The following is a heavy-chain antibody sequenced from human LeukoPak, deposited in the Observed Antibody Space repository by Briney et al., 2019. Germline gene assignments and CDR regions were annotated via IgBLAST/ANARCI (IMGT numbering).Heavy chain of an antibody. J-gene: IGHJ6*03. Sequence: ASVKVSCKASGYTFTSYYMHWVRQAPGQGLEWMGIINPSGGSTSYAQKFQGRVTMTRDMSTSTVYMELSSLRSEVTAVYYCARAGPAVAGYYYYYYMDVWGKGTTVTVSS. V-gene: IGHV1-46*01. CDR1: GYTFTSYY. CDR2: INPSGGST. D-gene: IGHD6-19*01. CDR3: ARAGPAVAGYYYYYYMDV.